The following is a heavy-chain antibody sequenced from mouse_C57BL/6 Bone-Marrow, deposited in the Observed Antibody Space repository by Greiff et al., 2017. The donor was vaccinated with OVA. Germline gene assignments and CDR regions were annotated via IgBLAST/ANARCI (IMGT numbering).Heavy chain of an antibody. CDR2: IWSGGST. CDR1: GFSLPSYG. Sequence: VKLQQSGPGLVQPSQSLSITCTVSGFSLPSYGVHWVRQSPGKGLEWRGVIWSGGSTDYNAAFISRLSISKDNSKSQVFFKMNSLQADDTAIYYCARKDYYGSSSWFAYWGQGTLVTVSA. J-gene: IGHJ3*01. V-gene: IGHV2-2*01. CDR3: ARKDYYGSSSWFAY. D-gene: IGHD1-1*01.